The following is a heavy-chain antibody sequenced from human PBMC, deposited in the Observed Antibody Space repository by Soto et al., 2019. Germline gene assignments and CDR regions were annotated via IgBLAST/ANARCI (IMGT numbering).Heavy chain of an antibody. D-gene: IGHD3-3*01. CDR1: GGTFSSYT. CDR2: IIPILGIA. CDR3: AREREGKRITIFGVGRGYYYMDV. V-gene: IGHV1-69*04. Sequence: ASVKVSCKASGGTFSSYTISWVRQAPGQGLEWMGRIIPILGIANYAQKFQGRVTITADKSTSTAYMELSSLRSEDTAVYYCAREREGKRITIFGVGRGYYYMDVWGKGTTVTVSS. J-gene: IGHJ6*03.